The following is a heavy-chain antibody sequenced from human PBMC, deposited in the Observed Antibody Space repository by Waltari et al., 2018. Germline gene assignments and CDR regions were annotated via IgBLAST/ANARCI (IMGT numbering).Heavy chain of an antibody. V-gene: IGHV1-2*06. CDR1: GYTFTGYY. Sequence: QVQLVQSGAEVKKPGASVKVSCKASGYTFTGYYMHWVRQAPGQGLEWMGRSNPNSGGKNYAQKCQGRVTRTRDTSISTAYMELSRLRSDDTAVYYCASGGNYFDYWGQGTLVTVSS. J-gene: IGHJ4*02. CDR3: ASGGNYFDY. D-gene: IGHD2-15*01. CDR2: SNPNSGGK.